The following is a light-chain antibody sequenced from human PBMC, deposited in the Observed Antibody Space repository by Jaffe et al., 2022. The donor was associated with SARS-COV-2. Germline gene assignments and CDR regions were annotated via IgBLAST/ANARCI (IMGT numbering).Light chain of an antibody. V-gene: IGKV3-15*01. J-gene: IGKJ2*01. CDR3: QQYNNWPPYT. Sequence: EVLMTQSPATLSVSPGERATLSCRASQSIGRDLAWYQQKPGQAPRLLIFGASTRATGIPARFSGSGSGTEFTLTISSLQSEDFAFYYCQQYNNWPPYTFGQGTKVDIK. CDR1: QSIGRD. CDR2: GAS.